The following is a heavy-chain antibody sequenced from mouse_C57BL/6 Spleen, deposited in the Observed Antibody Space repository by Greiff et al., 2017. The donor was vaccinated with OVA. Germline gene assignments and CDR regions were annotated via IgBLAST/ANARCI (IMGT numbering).Heavy chain of an antibody. D-gene: IGHD2-4*01. CDR1: GYTFTSYW. J-gene: IGHJ4*01. V-gene: IGHV1-64*01. CDR2: IHPNSGST. CDR3: ARDDYDGYAMDY. Sequence: VQLQQPGAELVKPGASVKLSCKASGYTFTSYWMHWVKQRPGQGLEWIGMIHPNSGSTNYNEKFKSKATLTVDKSSSTAYMQLSSLTSEDSAVYYCARDDYDGYAMDYWGQGTSVTVSS.